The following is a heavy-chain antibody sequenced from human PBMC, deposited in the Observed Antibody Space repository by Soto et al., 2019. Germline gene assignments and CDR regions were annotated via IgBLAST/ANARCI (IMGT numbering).Heavy chain of an antibody. J-gene: IGHJ6*02. V-gene: IGHV1-69*04. Sequence: ASVKVSCKASGDTFSSHTIIAWVRQAPGQGLEWMGRVIPTLDILDYAQRFQDRVTITADTSTSTAYLELTSLTSEDTAIYFCARDEGGYNFGSDYGLDVWGQGTTVTVSS. CDR1: GDTFSSHT. CDR2: VIPTLDIL. D-gene: IGHD5-18*01. CDR3: ARDEGGYNFGSDYGLDV.